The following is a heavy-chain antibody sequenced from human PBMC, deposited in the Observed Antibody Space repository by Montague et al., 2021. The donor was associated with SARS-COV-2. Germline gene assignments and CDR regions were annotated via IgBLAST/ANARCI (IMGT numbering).Heavy chain of an antibody. CDR2: LFYGGTY. V-gene: IGHV4-39*01. Sequence: SETLSLSCTVSGASIGTSSYYWAWIRKPPGRGLEWIGSLFYGGTYYYSPSLKRRATISVDTSKNQYSLKLTSLTAADTAVYYCARQPTRYLFAAGGVGGLDYWGQGTRVTVSS. J-gene: IGHJ4*02. CDR1: GASIGTSSYY. D-gene: IGHD6-13*01. CDR3: ARQPTRYLFAAGGVGGLDY.